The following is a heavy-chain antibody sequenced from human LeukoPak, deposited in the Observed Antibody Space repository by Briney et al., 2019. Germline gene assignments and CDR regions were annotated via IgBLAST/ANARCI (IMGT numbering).Heavy chain of an antibody. J-gene: IGHJ6*02. CDR2: IYSGGST. CDR1: GFTVSSNY. Sequence: PGGSLRLSCAASGFTVSSNYMSWVRQAPGRGLEWVSVIYSGGSTYYADSVKGRFTISRDNSKNTLYLQMNSLRAEDTAVYYCANQFSCGGDCYYYYGMDVWGQGTTVTVSS. CDR3: ANQFSCGGDCYYYYGMDV. V-gene: IGHV3-53*01. D-gene: IGHD2-21*02.